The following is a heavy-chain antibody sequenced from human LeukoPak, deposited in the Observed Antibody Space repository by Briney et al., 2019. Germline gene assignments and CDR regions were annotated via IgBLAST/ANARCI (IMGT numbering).Heavy chain of an antibody. CDR2: ISYDESDK. Sequence: PGRSLRLSCAASGFTFSNYGMHWVRQAPGKGLEWVAVISYDESDKYYADSVKGRFTISRGNSKNTLYLQMNSLRPEDTAVYYCAKGVVAATNAAYYGVDVWGQGTTVTVSS. J-gene: IGHJ6*02. V-gene: IGHV3-30*18. D-gene: IGHD2-15*01. CDR3: AKGVVAATNAAYYGVDV. CDR1: GFTFSNYG.